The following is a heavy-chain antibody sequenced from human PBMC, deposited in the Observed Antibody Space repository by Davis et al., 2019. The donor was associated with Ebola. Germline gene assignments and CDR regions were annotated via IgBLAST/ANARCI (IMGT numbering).Heavy chain of an antibody. V-gene: IGHV5-51*01. CDR2: IYTGDSDT. Sequence: GESLKISCKDSGNSFASHWIGWVRQMPGKGLEWMGIIYTGDSDTRYSPSFRGQVTISADKSINTAYLQWNSLKASDTAMYYCARLKSGTIDFWGQGTLVTVSS. CDR3: ARLKSGTIDF. J-gene: IGHJ4*02. CDR1: GNSFASHW. D-gene: IGHD1-7*01.